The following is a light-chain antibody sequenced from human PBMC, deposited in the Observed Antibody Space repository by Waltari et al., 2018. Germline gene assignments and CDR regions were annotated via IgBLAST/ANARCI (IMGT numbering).Light chain of an antibody. J-gene: IGLJ3*02. CDR2: NDN. CDR3: AVWDDSLGGV. Sequence: QSVLTQPPSVSGTPGQRVTISCSGSHSNVGGNSVNWYQQLPGTAPKLLIYNDNRGPAGVPDRFSASKSGTTASLAITGLQSEDEADYYCAVWDDSLGGVFGGGTKVTVL. V-gene: IGLV1-44*01. CDR1: HSNVGGNS.